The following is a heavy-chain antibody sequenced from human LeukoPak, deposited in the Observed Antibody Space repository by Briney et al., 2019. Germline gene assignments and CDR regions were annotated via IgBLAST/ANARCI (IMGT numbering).Heavy chain of an antibody. CDR1: GFTFSTYA. D-gene: IGHD2-21*02. CDR3: TLADGGDTGDY. Sequence: GGSRRLSCATSGFTFSTYAMSWVRQAPGKGLEWVSAVGGSGGLTYYADSVRGRFTISRDNSKNTLYLQMTSLRGEDTGVYFCTLADGGDTGDYWGQGTLVTVSS. V-gene: IGHV3-23*01. J-gene: IGHJ4*02. CDR2: VGGSGGLT.